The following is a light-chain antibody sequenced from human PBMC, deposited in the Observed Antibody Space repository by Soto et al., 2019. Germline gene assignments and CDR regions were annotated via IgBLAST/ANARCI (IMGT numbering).Light chain of an antibody. CDR3: CSYAGNSLWV. J-gene: IGLJ3*02. CDR1: SSDVGGYNN. Sequence: QSALTQPRSVSGSPGQSVTISCTGTSSDVGGYNNVSWYQQHPGKAPKLVIYDVSKRPSGVPDRFSGSKSGNTASLTISGLQAEDEADYYCCSYAGNSLWVFGGGTQLTVL. V-gene: IGLV2-11*01. CDR2: DVS.